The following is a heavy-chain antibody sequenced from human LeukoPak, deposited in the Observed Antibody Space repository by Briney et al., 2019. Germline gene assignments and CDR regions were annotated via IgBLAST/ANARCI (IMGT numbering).Heavy chain of an antibody. J-gene: IGHJ4*02. V-gene: IGHV4-34*01. Sequence: SETLSLTCAVCGGSFSGYYWSWIRQPPGKGLEWIGEINHSGSTNYNPSLKSRVTISVDTSKNQFSLKLSSVTAADTAVYYCARDLASCAGDCYSDGFDYWGQGALVTVSS. CDR3: ARDLASCAGDCYSDGFDY. CDR1: GGSFSGYY. D-gene: IGHD2-21*02. CDR2: INHSGST.